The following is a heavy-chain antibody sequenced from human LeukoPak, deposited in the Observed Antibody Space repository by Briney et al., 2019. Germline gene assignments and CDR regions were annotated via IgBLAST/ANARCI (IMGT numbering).Heavy chain of an antibody. Sequence: ASVKVSCKASGYTFTSYAMHWVRQAPGQRLEWMGWINAGNGNTKYSQKFQGRVTITRDTSASTAYMELSSLRADDTAVYYCSKKGQSEDYGKPGWGQGTLVTVSS. D-gene: IGHD4-17*01. J-gene: IGHJ4*02. CDR1: GYTFTSYA. CDR3: SKKGQSEDYGKPG. V-gene: IGHV1-3*01. CDR2: INAGNGNT.